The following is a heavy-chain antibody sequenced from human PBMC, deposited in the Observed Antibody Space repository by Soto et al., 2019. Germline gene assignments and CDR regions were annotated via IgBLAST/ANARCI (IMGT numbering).Heavy chain of an antibody. CDR1: GFTFSSYG. J-gene: IGHJ4*02. Sequence: PGGSLILSCAASGFTFSSYGMHWVRQAPGKGLEWVAVISYDGSNKYYADSVKGRFTISRDNSKNTLYLQMNSLRAEDTAVYYCAKDGGLIVATIIRNYFDYWGQGTLVTVSS. CDR3: AKDGGLIVATIIRNYFDY. CDR2: ISYDGSNK. D-gene: IGHD5-12*01. V-gene: IGHV3-30*18.